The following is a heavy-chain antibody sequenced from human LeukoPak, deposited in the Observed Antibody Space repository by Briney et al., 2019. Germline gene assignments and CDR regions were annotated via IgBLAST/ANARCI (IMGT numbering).Heavy chain of an antibody. CDR1: GGTFSSYA. Sequence: GASVKVSCKASGGTFSSYAISWVRQAPGQGLEWMGGIIPIFGTANYAQKFQGRVTITADESTSTAYMELSSLRSEDTAVYYCARDSGEHYGDYKQSYWGQGTPVTVSS. CDR2: IIPIFGTA. CDR3: ARDSGEHYGDYKQSY. J-gene: IGHJ4*02. V-gene: IGHV1-69*01. D-gene: IGHD4-17*01.